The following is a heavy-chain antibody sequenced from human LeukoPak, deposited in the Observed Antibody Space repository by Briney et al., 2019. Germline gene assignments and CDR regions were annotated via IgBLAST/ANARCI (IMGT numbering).Heavy chain of an antibody. CDR2: IRGKADSYAT. CDR3: SRQLSGTGATDY. V-gene: IGHV3-73*01. D-gene: IGHD1-1*01. CDR1: GLTVSDSI. J-gene: IGHJ4*02. Sequence: GGSLRLSCAASGLTVSDSIIHWVRQASGKGLEWVGRIRGKADSYATGYAASVKGRFIVSRDDSRNTAYLQMNSLTTEDTALYYCSRQLSGTGATDYWGQGTLVTVSS.